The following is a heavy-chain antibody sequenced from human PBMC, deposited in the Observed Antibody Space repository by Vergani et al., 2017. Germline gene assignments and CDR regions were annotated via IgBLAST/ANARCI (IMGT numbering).Heavy chain of an antibody. CDR3: ARALAAAGTVIYWYVDL. V-gene: IGHV4-61*02. CDR1: GGSISSGSYY. Sequence: QVQLQESGPGLVKPSQTLSLTCTVSGGSISSGSYYWSWIRQPAGKGLEWIGRIYTSGSTNYNPSLKSRVTISVDTSKNLFSLKLSSVTAADTAVYYCARALAAAGTVIYWYVDLWGRGTLVTVSS. J-gene: IGHJ2*01. CDR2: IYTSGST. D-gene: IGHD6-13*01.